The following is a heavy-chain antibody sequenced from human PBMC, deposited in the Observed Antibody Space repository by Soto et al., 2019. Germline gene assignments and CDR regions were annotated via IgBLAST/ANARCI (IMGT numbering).Heavy chain of an antibody. Sequence: GESLKISCKGSGYSFTSYWISWVRQMPGKGLEWMGRIDPSDSYTNYSPSFQGHVTISADKSISTAYLQWSSLKASDTAMYYCARLRQLAFYYYGMDVWVPETLLVTVSS. CDR1: GYSFTSYW. V-gene: IGHV5-10-1*01. J-gene: IGHJ6*02. D-gene: IGHD6-6*01. CDR2: IDPSDSYT. CDR3: ARLRQLAFYYYGMDV.